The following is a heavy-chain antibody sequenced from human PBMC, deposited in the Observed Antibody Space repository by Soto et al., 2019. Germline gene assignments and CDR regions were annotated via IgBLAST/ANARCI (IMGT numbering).Heavy chain of an antibody. V-gene: IGHV3-30*03. CDR1: GFTFSSYG. Sequence: QVQLVESGGGVVQPGRSLRLSCAASGFTFSSYGMHWVRQAPGKGLEWVAVISYDGSNKYYADSVKGRFTISRDNSKNTLYLQMNSLRAEDTAVYYCATPPNPDGDYVITYFDYWGQGTLVTVSS. CDR3: ATPPNPDGDYVITYFDY. J-gene: IGHJ4*02. CDR2: ISYDGSNK. D-gene: IGHD4-17*01.